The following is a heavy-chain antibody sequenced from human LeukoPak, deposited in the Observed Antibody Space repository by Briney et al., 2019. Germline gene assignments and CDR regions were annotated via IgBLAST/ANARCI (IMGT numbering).Heavy chain of an antibody. CDR1: GYTFTSYY. CDR3: ARDYYGSGSPDY. D-gene: IGHD3-10*01. Sequence: ASVEVSCKASGYTFTSYYMHWVRQAPGQGLEWMGIINPSGGSTSYAQKFQGRVTMTRDTSTSTVYMELSGLRSEDTAVYYCARDYYGSGSPDYWGQGTLVTVSS. J-gene: IGHJ4*02. V-gene: IGHV1-46*01. CDR2: INPSGGST.